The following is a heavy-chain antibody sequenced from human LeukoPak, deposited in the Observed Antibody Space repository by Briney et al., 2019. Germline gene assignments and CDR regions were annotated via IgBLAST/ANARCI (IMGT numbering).Heavy chain of an antibody. CDR1: GFTFSSYA. Sequence: GRSLRLSCAASGFTFSSYAMHWVRQAPGKGLEWVAVISYDGSNKYYADSVKGRFTISRDNSKNTLYLQMNSLRAEDTAVYYCAKEPTGLLYYYDSSGYFDYWGQGTLVTVSS. D-gene: IGHD3-22*01. CDR2: ISYDGSNK. CDR3: AKEPTGLLYYYDSSGYFDY. V-gene: IGHV3-30*04. J-gene: IGHJ4*02.